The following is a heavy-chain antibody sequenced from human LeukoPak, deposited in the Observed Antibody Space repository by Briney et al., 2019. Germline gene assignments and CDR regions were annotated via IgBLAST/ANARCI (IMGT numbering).Heavy chain of an antibody. CDR3: ARNVNYYDSSGTSLFDY. CDR1: GGSISSYY. D-gene: IGHD3-22*01. CDR2: IYTSGGT. J-gene: IGHJ4*02. Sequence: SETLSLTCTVSGGSISSYYWSWIRQPAGKGLEWIGRIYTSGGTDYNPSLKSRVIMSVDTSKNHLSLKLTSVTAADTAVYYCARNVNYYDSSGTSLFDYWGQGTLVTVSS. V-gene: IGHV4-4*07.